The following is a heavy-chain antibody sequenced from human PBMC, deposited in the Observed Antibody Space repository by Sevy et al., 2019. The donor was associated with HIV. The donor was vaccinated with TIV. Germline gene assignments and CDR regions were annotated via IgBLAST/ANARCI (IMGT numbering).Heavy chain of an antibody. D-gene: IGHD2-15*01. CDR3: ARLPYCSGGSCYFIWFDP. CDR2: IYYSGST. Sequence: SETLSLTCTVSGGSISSSSYYWGWIRQPPGKGLEWIGSIYYSGSTYYNPSLKSRVTISVDTSKNQFPLKLSSVTAADTAVYYCARLPYCSGGSCYFIWFDPWGQGTLVTVSS. V-gene: IGHV4-39*01. J-gene: IGHJ5*02. CDR1: GGSISSSSYY.